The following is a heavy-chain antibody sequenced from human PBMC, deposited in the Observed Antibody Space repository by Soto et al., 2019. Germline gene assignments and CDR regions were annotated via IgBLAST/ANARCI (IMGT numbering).Heavy chain of an antibody. CDR3: ENSDWYNPDGYFQH. V-gene: IGHV3-21*01. Sequence: PGGSLRLSCAASGFTFSSYSMNWVRQAPGKGLEWVSSISSSSSYIYYADSVKGRFTISRDNAKNSLYLQMNSLRAEDTAVYYCENSDWYNPDGYFQHWGQGTLVTVSS. CDR2: ISSSSSYI. D-gene: IGHD6-19*01. J-gene: IGHJ1*01. CDR1: GFTFSSYS.